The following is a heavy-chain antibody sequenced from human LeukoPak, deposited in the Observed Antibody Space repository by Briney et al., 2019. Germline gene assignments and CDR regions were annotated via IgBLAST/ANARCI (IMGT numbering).Heavy chain of an antibody. V-gene: IGHV1-2*02. Sequence: ASVKVSCKASGYTFTGYYMHWVRQAPGQGLGWMGWINPNSGGTNYAQKFQGRVTMTRDTSISTAYMELSRLRSDDTAVYYCARVGCTNGVCYTANFDYWGQGTLVTVSS. J-gene: IGHJ4*02. D-gene: IGHD2-8*01. CDR3: ARVGCTNGVCYTANFDY. CDR2: INPNSGGT. CDR1: GYTFTGYY.